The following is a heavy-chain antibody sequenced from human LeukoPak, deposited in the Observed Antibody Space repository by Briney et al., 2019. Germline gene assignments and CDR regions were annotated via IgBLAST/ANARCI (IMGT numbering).Heavy chain of an antibody. Sequence: GGSLRLSCAASGFTFSSYAMSWVRQAPGKGLEWVLAISGSGGSTYYADSVKGRFTISRDNSKNTLYLQMNSLRAEDTAVYYCAKDRRILWFGDPIGDAFDIWGQGTMVTVSS. CDR1: GFTFSSYA. V-gene: IGHV3-23*01. D-gene: IGHD3-10*01. CDR3: AKDRRILWFGDPIGDAFDI. CDR2: ISGSGGST. J-gene: IGHJ3*02.